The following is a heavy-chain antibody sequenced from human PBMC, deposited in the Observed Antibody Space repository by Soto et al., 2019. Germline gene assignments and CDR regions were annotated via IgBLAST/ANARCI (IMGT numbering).Heavy chain of an antibody. Sequence: QVQLQESGPGLVKTSGTLSLTCAVSGGSFTSNNWWTWVRQPPGQGLEWIGEIYRTGSTNYNPSLKSRVTISRDKSEKQFSLKVTSLTAADKAVYYCASRDPAPSVDYWGQGTLVTVS. CDR1: GGSFTSNNW. D-gene: IGHD1-26*01. CDR3: ASRDPAPSVDY. V-gene: IGHV4-4*02. CDR2: IYRTGST. J-gene: IGHJ4*02.